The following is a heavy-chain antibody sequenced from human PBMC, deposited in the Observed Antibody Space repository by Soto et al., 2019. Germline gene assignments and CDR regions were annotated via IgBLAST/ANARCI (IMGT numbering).Heavy chain of an antibody. CDR3: ARDGGAMTTVTTPPDP. V-gene: IGHV1-46*03. J-gene: IGHJ5*02. CDR1: GYTFTSYY. D-gene: IGHD4-17*01. Sequence: ASVKVSCKASGYTFTSYYMHWVRQAPGQGLEWMGIINPSGGSTSYAQKFQGRVTMTRDTSTSTVYMELSSLRSEDTAVYYCARDGGAMTTVTTPPDPWGQGTLVTVSS. CDR2: INPSGGST.